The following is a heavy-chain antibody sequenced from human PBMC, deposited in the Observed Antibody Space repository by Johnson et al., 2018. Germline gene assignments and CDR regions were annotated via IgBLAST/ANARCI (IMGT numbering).Heavy chain of an antibody. J-gene: IGHJ6*03. D-gene: IGHD6-13*01. CDR2: ITSDGSSP. CDR1: GFTFRSSW. CDR3: SSAGSSWPFYYYYMDV. V-gene: IGHV3-74*01. Sequence: VQLQESGGGLVQPGGSLRLSCAASGFTFRSSWMHWVRHAPGTGLVWVPRITSDGSSPSYAVSVQGRFTISSDNAKNTLYLQMNSLRAEDTAVYYWSSAGSSWPFYYYYMDVWGKGTTVTVSS.